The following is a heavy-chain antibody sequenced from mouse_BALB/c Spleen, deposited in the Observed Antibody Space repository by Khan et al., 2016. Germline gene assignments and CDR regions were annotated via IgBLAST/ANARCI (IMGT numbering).Heavy chain of an antibody. Sequence: QIQLVQSGPELKKPGETVKISCKASGYTFTDYSMHWVRQAPGKGLKWLGWINTETAEPTYSDDFKGRFAFSLETSASTAYLQINNLKIEDTATYFCASRYFAMDYWGQGTSVTVSS. CDR1: GYTFTDYS. J-gene: IGHJ4*01. CDR3: ASRYFAMDY. CDR2: INTETAEP. V-gene: IGHV9-2-1*01.